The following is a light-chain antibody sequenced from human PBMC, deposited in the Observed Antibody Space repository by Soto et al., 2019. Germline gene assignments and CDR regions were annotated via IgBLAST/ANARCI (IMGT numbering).Light chain of an antibody. V-gene: IGKV1-5*03. CDR2: KPS. J-gene: IGKJ1*01. CDR1: QSIRSW. CDR3: QQYHGYGSWT. Sequence: DIQMTQSPSTLSASVGDRVTITCRARQSIRSWLAWYQQKPGEAPKLLIYKPSTLESGVTSRFSGSASGTEFTLTISSLQPDDFATYYGQQYHGYGSWTCGQGTKVEIK.